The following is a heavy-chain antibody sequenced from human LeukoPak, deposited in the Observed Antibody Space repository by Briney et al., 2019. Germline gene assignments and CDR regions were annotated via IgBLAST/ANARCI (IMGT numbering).Heavy chain of an antibody. D-gene: IGHD6-13*01. CDR3: ARSHSSSWYRWFDP. CDR1: GGSFSGYY. Sequence: PSETLSLTCAVYGGSFSGYYWSWIRQPPGKGLEWIGEINHSGSTNYNPSLKSRVTISVDTSKNQFSLKLSSVTAADTAVYYCARSHSSSWYRWFDPWGQGTLVTVSS. V-gene: IGHV4-34*01. J-gene: IGHJ5*02. CDR2: INHSGST.